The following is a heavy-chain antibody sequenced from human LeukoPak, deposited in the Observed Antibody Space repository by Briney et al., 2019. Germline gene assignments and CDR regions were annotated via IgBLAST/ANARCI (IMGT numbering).Heavy chain of an antibody. CDR2: ISGSGGST. CDR1: GFTFSSYA. CDR3: ARGFYDFWSGYSAAFDI. Sequence: PGGSLRLSCAASGFTFSSYAMSWVRQAPGKGLEWVSAISGSGGSTYYADSVKGRFTISRDNSKNTLYLQMNSLRAEDTAVYYCARGFYDFWSGYSAAFDIWGQGTMVTVSS. V-gene: IGHV3-23*01. J-gene: IGHJ3*02. D-gene: IGHD3-3*01.